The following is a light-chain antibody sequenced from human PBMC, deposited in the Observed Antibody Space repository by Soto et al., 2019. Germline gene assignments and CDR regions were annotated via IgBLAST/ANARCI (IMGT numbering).Light chain of an antibody. CDR1: RSDVGGYNH. CDR3: TSYASSITVV. CDR2: EVT. Sequence: QSVLAQPASVSGSPGQSITISCTGTRSDVGGYNHVSWYQQHPGRAPKLIIYEVTNRSSWVSNRFSGSKSGNTASLTISGLQAEDEADDYCTSYASSITVVFGGGTKVTVL. V-gene: IGLV2-14*01. J-gene: IGLJ2*01.